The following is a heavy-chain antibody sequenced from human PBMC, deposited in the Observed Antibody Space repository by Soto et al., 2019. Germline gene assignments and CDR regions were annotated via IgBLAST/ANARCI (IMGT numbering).Heavy chain of an antibody. J-gene: IGHJ4*02. V-gene: IGHV1-2*04. CDR3: ARKEEIGYSSSWYKFDY. CDR2: INPNSGGT. Sequence: ASVKVSCKTSGYTFKAYYIHWVRQAPGQGLEWMGWINPNSGGTKYAQKFQDWVTMTSATSTSTAYMELSRLRSGDTAVYYCARKEEIGYSSSWYKFDYWGQGTLVTVSS. CDR1: GYTFKAYY. D-gene: IGHD6-13*01.